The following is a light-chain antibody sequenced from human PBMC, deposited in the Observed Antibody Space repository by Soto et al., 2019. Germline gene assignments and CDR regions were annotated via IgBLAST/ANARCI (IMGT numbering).Light chain of an antibody. CDR3: EQLNDFPIT. CDR2: AAS. J-gene: IGKJ5*01. CDR1: QGISSY. Sequence: DIQLTQSPSFLSASVGDRVTITCRASQGISSYLAWYQQKPGKAPKFLIYAASTLQSGVPSRFSGSGSGTEFSLTISSLQLEDFATYYCEQLNDFPITFGQGTRLEVK. V-gene: IGKV1-9*01.